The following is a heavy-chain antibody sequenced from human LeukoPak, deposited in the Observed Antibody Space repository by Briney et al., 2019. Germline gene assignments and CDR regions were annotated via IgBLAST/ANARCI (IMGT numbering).Heavy chain of an antibody. CDR3: ARDSPYYDFWSGTYDY. D-gene: IGHD3-3*01. J-gene: IGHJ4*02. V-gene: IGHV3-7*03. CDR2: IKQDGSKK. CDR1: GFPFSSYW. Sequence: GWSLRLSCVASGFPFSSYWMTWVRQAPGKGLEWVANIKQDGSKKSYVDSVKGRFTISRDNAKNSLYLQMNSLRAEDTAVYYCARDSPYYDFWSGTYDYWGQGTLVTVSS.